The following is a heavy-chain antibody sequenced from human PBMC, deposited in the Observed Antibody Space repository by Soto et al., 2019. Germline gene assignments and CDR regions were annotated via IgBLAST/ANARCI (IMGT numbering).Heavy chain of an antibody. CDR1: GGTFSSYA. D-gene: IGHD3-22*01. V-gene: IGHV1-69*06. Sequence: SVKVSCKASGGTFSSYATSWVRQAPGQGLEWMGGIIPIFGTANYAQKFQGRVTITADKSTSTAYMELSSLRSEDTAVYYCASGRVVVVITGFDAFDIWGQGTMVTVSS. CDR2: IIPIFGTA. CDR3: ASGRVVVVITGFDAFDI. J-gene: IGHJ3*02.